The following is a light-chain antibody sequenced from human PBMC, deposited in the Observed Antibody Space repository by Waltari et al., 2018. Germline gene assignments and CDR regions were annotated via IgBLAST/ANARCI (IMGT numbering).Light chain of an antibody. V-gene: IGKV2-30*02. CDR2: KVS. J-gene: IGKJ2*01. CDR3: MQGTHPMYT. CDR1: QSLVHRDGNTY. Sequence: DVVMTQSPLSLPVTLGQPASISCRSSQSLVHRDGNTYLNWFQQRPGQSPRRLIYKVSNRDSGVPDRFSGSGSGTDFTLKISRVEAEDVGVYFRMQGTHPMYTFGQGTKVEIK.